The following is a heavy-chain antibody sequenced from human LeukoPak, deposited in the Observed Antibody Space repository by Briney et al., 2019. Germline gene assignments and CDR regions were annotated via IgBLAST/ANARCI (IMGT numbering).Heavy chain of an antibody. D-gene: IGHD6-19*01. Sequence: PGGSLRLSCAASGFTFNRAWMDWVRQAPGKGLEWVGRSRNKAKSYTTEYGASVKGRFTISRDDSKSALYLQMNSLKTEDTAVYYCARVGSVAGSDYLDYWGQGTLVTVSS. V-gene: IGHV3-72*01. CDR3: ARVGSVAGSDYLDY. J-gene: IGHJ4*02. CDR2: SRNKAKSYTT. CDR1: GFTFNRAW.